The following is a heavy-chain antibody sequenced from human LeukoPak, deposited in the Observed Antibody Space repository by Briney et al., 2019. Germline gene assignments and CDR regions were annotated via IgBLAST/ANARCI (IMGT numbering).Heavy chain of an antibody. D-gene: IGHD6-19*01. Sequence: PGGSLRLTCAASGFTFSSYAMTWVRQAPGKGLEWVSTISGSGRSTYYADSVKGRFTISRDNSKNTLYLQMNSLRAEDTAVYYCAVRHWHNSGCRNDYWGQGTLVTVSS. V-gene: IGHV3-23*01. CDR2: ISGSGRST. CDR3: AVRHWHNSGCRNDY. J-gene: IGHJ4*02. CDR1: GFTFSSYA.